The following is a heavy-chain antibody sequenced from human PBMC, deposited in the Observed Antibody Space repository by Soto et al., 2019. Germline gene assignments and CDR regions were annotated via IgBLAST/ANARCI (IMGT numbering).Heavy chain of an antibody. D-gene: IGHD3-9*01. CDR1: GYTFTGYY. V-gene: IGHV1-18*04. Sequence: ASVKVSCKASGYTFTGYYMDWVRQAPGQGLEWMGWISAYNGNTNYAQKLQGRVTMTTDTSTSTAYMELRSLRSDDTAVYYCARDRSYYDILTEPYHAFDIWGQGTMVTVSS. CDR3: ARDRSYYDILTEPYHAFDI. J-gene: IGHJ3*02. CDR2: ISAYNGNT.